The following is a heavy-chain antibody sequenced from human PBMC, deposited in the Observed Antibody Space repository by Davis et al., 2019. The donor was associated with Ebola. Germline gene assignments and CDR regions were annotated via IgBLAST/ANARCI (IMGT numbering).Heavy chain of an antibody. V-gene: IGHV3-11*05. CDR1: GFTLNAYY. D-gene: IGHD6-19*01. CDR2: IGGSGNTYT. Sequence: GESLKISCEASGFTLNAYYVHWIRQAPGKGLEWISRIGGSGNTYTHYAESVKGRFTISRDNARDSLYLQMNSLRAEDTAVYYCARDKRSSWYGGMDVWGQGTTVTVSS. CDR3: ARDKRSSWYGGMDV. J-gene: IGHJ6*02.